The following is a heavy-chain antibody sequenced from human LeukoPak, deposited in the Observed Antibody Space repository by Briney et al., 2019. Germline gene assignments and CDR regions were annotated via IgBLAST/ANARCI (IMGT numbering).Heavy chain of an antibody. V-gene: IGHV4-34*01. J-gene: IGHJ4*02. CDR1: GGSFRGYY. CDR3: ARRRLRYFDWLLQPAFDY. Sequence: PSETLSLTCAVYGGSFRGYYWSWIRQPPGKGLEWIGEITHSGITNYKSSLKSRVTISVDTSKNQFSLKLSSVTAADTAVYYCARRRLRYFDWLLQPAFDYWGQGTLVTVSS. D-gene: IGHD3-9*01. CDR2: ITHSGIT.